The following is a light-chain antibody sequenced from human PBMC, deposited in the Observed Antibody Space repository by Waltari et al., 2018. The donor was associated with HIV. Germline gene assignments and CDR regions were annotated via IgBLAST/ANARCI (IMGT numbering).Light chain of an antibody. Sequence: IDMTQSPSSLSASVGERVTLTSRARQKIFSHLSWYQQRPGKAPRLLMCAASSLQSGVPSRFSGSASGTDFTLTITSLQPDDFATYYCQQTYSAPFTFGPGTKVDIK. CDR3: QQTYSAPFT. CDR2: AAS. CDR1: QKIFSH. V-gene: IGKV1-39*01. J-gene: IGKJ3*01.